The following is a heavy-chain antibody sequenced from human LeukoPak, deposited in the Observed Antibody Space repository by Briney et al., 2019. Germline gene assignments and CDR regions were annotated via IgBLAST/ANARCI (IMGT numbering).Heavy chain of an antibody. CDR2: IYYSGST. CDR3: ARVTPYCSGGSCYPNYFDY. Sequence: PSETLSLTCTVSGGSISSGGYYWSWIRQHPGKGLEWIGYIYYSGSTYYNPSLKSRVTISVDTSKNQFSLKLSSVTAADTAVYYCARVTPYCSGGSCYPNYFDYWGQGTLVTVSS. J-gene: IGHJ4*02. V-gene: IGHV4-31*03. D-gene: IGHD2-15*01. CDR1: GGSISSGGYY.